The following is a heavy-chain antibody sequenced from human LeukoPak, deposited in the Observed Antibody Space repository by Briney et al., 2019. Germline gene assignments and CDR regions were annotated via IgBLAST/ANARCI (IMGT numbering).Heavy chain of an antibody. D-gene: IGHD3-22*01. CDR2: IIPIFCTA. J-gene: IGHJ3*02. Sequence: SSVKVSCKASGGTFSSYAISWVRQAPGQGLEWMGGIIPIFCTANYAQKFQGRVTITTDESTSTAYMELSSLRSEDTAVYYCARPNYYDSSGSMEYDAFDIWGQGTMVTVSS. V-gene: IGHV1-69*05. CDR1: GGTFSSYA. CDR3: ARPNYYDSSGSMEYDAFDI.